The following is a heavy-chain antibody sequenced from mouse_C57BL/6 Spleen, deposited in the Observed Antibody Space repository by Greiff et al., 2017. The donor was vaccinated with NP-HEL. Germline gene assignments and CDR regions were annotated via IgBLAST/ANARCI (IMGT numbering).Heavy chain of an antibody. CDR2: IYPGDGDT. V-gene: IGHV1-82*01. CDR1: GYAFSSSW. D-gene: IGHD2-5*01. J-gene: IGHJ1*03. CDR3: ARPYNKDWYFDV. Sequence: VQLQQSGPELVKPGASVKISCKASGYAFSSSWMNWVKQRPGTGLERIGQIYPGDGDTNYNGKFKGKATLTADKSSSTAYMQLSSLTSEDSAVYFCARPYNKDWYFDVWGTGTTVTVSS.